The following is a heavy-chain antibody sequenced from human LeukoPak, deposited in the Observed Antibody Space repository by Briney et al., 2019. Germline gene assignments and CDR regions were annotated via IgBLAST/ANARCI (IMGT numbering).Heavy chain of an antibody. CDR1: GGSISPYY. V-gene: IGHV4-59*01. D-gene: IGHD3-22*01. CDR3: ARSTWLLDK. Sequence: PSETLSLTCTVSGGSISPYYWSWIRQPPGKGLEWIGYIYYSGSTNYNPSLKTRVTISLDTSKNQFSLKLSSVTAADTAVYFCARSTWLLDKWGQGTLVTVSS. J-gene: IGHJ4*02. CDR2: IYYSGST.